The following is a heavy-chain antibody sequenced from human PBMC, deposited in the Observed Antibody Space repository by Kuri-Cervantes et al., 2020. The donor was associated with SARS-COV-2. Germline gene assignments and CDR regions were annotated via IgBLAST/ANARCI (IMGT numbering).Heavy chain of an antibody. J-gene: IGHJ4*02. CDR3: ARIYYYGSGSFTFDY. CDR1: GYSFTSYW. V-gene: IGHV5-10-1*01. D-gene: IGHD3-10*01. Sequence: GESLKISCKGSGYSFTSYWISWVRQMPGKGLEWMGRIDPSDSYTNYSPSFQGHVTISADKSISTAYLQWSSLKAPDTAMYYCARIYYYGSGSFTFDYWGQGTLVTVSS. CDR2: IDPSDSYT.